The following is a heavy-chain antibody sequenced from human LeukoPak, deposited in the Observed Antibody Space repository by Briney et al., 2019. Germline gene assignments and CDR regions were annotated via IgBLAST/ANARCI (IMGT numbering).Heavy chain of an antibody. D-gene: IGHD4-17*01. CDR1: GSTFSSYA. Sequence: GGSLRLSCAVSGSTFSSYAMSWVRQAPGKGLEWVSTISSSGRSTYYQDSVKGRFTISRDNSKNTLYLQMNNLRAEDTAVYYCAKGFSTTVTRPFFDYWGQGTLVTVSS. V-gene: IGHV3-23*01. J-gene: IGHJ4*02. CDR2: ISSSGRST. CDR3: AKGFSTTVTRPFFDY.